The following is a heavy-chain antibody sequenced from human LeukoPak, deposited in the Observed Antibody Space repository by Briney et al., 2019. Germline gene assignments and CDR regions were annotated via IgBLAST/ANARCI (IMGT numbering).Heavy chain of an antibody. CDR3: ARVLYSSGWYDGDY. D-gene: IGHD6-19*01. CDR2: IYHSGST. V-gene: IGHV4-38-2*02. CDR1: DYSISSSYY. J-gene: IGHJ4*02. Sequence: SETLSLTCTVSDYSISSSYYWGWIRQPPGKGLEWFGIIYHSGSTYYNPSLKSRVTISVDTSKNQFSLKLSSVTAADTAVYYCARVLYSSGWYDGDYWGQGTLVTVSS.